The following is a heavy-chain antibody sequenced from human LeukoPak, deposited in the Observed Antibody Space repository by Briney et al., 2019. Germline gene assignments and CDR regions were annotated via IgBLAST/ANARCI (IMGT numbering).Heavy chain of an antibody. CDR1: GGTFSSYA. D-gene: IGHD6-13*01. Sequence: ASVKVSCKASGGTFSSYAISWVRQAPGQGLEWMGGIIPIFGTANYAQKFQGRVTITADESTSTAYMELSSLRSEDTAVYYCAREYSVAAAGTANYFDYWGQGTLVTVSS. V-gene: IGHV1-69*13. J-gene: IGHJ4*02. CDR3: AREYSVAAAGTANYFDY. CDR2: IIPIFGTA.